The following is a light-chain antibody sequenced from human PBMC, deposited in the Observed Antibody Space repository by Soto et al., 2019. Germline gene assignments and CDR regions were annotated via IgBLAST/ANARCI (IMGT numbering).Light chain of an antibody. CDR3: SSFTSSSTYV. V-gene: IGLV2-14*01. J-gene: IGLJ1*01. Sequence: QSVLTQPASVSGSPGQSITLSCTGTSSDVGIYNYVSWYQQHPGKAPKLMIYDVNNRPSGISNRFSGSKSGNTASLTISGLQAEDKADYYCSSFTSSSTYVFGTGTKVTVL. CDR2: DVN. CDR1: SSDVGIYNY.